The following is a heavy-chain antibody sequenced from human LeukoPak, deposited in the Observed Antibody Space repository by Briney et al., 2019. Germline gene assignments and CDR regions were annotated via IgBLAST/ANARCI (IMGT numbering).Heavy chain of an antibody. Sequence: SETLSLTCTVSGGSISSGGYYWSWIRQHAGKGLEWIGYIYYTGSTYCNPSLKSRVIISIDTSKKQFSLKLSSVTAADTAVYYCARDLVTVTKGFDIWGQGTMVSVSS. CDR2: IYYTGST. D-gene: IGHD4-17*01. CDR3: ARDLVTVTKGFDI. V-gene: IGHV4-61*08. CDR1: GGSISSGGYY. J-gene: IGHJ3*02.